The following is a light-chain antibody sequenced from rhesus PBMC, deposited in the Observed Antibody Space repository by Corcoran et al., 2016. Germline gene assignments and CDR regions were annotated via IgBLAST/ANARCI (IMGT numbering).Light chain of an antibody. Sequence: DIVMTQTPLSLPVTLGEPASISCRSSQSLLDSEDGNTYLDWYLQKPGQSPPLLILAVSNRASGVPDRFSGSGSDTDFTLKISRVEAEDVGVYYCMQALEFPYSFGQGTKVEIK. CDR1: QSLLDSEDGNTY. CDR3: MQALEFPYS. V-gene: IGKV2-104*01. CDR2: AVS. J-gene: IGKJ2*01.